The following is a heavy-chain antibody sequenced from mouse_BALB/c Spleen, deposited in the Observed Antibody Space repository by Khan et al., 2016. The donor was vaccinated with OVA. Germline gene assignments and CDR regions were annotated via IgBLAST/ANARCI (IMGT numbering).Heavy chain of an antibody. CDR1: GFSLSRYN. V-gene: IGHV2-6-4*01. Sequence: QVQLKQSGPGLVAPSQSLSITCTVSGFSLSRYNIHWVRQPPGKGLEWLGMIWGGGGTDYNSTLKSRLSISKDKSKSQVFLKMNSLQTDDTAMYYCARAYYRYDGYYAMDYWSQGTSVTVSS. D-gene: IGHD2-14*01. CDR2: IWGGGGT. CDR3: ARAYYRYDGYYAMDY. J-gene: IGHJ4*01.